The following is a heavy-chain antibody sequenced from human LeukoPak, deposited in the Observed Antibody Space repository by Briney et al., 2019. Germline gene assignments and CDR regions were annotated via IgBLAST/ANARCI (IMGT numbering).Heavy chain of an antibody. J-gene: IGHJ3*02. CDR2: IYYSGTT. CDR3: ARENYERLDAFGI. Sequence: SETLSLTCTVSGSSIGNYYWSWIRQPPGKGLEWIGYIYYSGTTNYNPSLESRVIVSVDTSKNQFSLKLSSVTAADTAVYYCARENYERLDAFGIWGQGTMVTVSS. V-gene: IGHV4-59*01. D-gene: IGHD3-22*01. CDR1: GSSIGNYY.